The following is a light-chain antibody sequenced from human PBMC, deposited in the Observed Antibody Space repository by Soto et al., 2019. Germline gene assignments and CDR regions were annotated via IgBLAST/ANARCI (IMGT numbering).Light chain of an antibody. CDR3: QERSNWPRRT. CDR1: QSVSWY. V-gene: IGKV3-11*01. Sequence: EIVLTQSPATLSLSPGERASLSCRASQSVSWYLAWYQQKPGQAPRLLIYDASNRATGVPARFSGSGSGTDFTLTISSLEPEDVAVYYCQERSNWPRRTFGQGTKVEIK. CDR2: DAS. J-gene: IGKJ1*01.